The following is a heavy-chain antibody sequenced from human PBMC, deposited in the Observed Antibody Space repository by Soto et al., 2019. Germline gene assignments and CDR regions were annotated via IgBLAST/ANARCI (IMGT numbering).Heavy chain of an antibody. CDR1: GGTFSSYA. CDR3: APYYDSSGYYDHFFDY. J-gene: IGHJ4*02. V-gene: IGHV1-69*01. D-gene: IGHD3-22*01. CDR2: IIPIFGTA. Sequence: QVQLVQSGAEVKKPGSSVKVSCKASGGTFSSYAISWVRQAPGQGLEWMGGIIPIFGTANYAQKFQGRVTITADESTSTAYRELSSLRSEDTAVYYCAPYYDSSGYYDHFFDYWGQGPLVTVSS.